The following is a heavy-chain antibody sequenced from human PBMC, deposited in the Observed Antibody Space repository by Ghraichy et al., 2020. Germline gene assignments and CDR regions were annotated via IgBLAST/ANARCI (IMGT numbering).Heavy chain of an antibody. CDR3: ARSTAYYDFWSGYYMGGHFDY. Sequence: SETLSLTCTVSGGSISSSSYYWGWIRQPPGKGLEWIGSIYYSGSTYYNPSLKSRVTISVDTSKNQFSLKLSSVTAADTAVYYCARSTAYYDFWSGYYMGGHFDYWGQGTLVTVSS. V-gene: IGHV4-39*01. CDR1: GGSISSSSYY. J-gene: IGHJ4*02. D-gene: IGHD3-3*01. CDR2: IYYSGST.